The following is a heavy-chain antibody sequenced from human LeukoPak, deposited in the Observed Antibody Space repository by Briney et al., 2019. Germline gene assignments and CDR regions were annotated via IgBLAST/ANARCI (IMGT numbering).Heavy chain of an antibody. CDR1: GFTSSSYA. CDR2: ISASGGST. V-gene: IGHV3-23*01. D-gene: IGHD2/OR15-2a*01. J-gene: IGHJ4*02. Sequence: RGGSLRLSCSASGFTSSSYARSWVGRPPGRGRVWVAGISASGGSTYYADAVKVRFIISRDNSKNPLYLQMNSLSAEATAVYYCAKATTTSPRNFDYWGQGTLVTVSS. CDR3: AKATTTSPRNFDY.